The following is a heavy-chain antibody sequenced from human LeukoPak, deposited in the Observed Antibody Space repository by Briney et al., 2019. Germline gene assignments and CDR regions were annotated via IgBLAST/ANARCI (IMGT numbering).Heavy chain of an antibody. CDR3: AKDSALRYFDWLLSHDAFDI. D-gene: IGHD3-9*01. CDR2: ISDRGDNT. V-gene: IGHV3-23*01. Sequence: GGSLRLSCAASGFTFSAYGMTWVRQAPGKGLEWVSHISDRGDNTYYADSVKGRFTISRDNSKNTLYLQMNSLRAEDTAVYYCAKDSALRYFDWLLSHDAFDIWGQGTMVTVSS. CDR1: GFTFSAYG. J-gene: IGHJ3*02.